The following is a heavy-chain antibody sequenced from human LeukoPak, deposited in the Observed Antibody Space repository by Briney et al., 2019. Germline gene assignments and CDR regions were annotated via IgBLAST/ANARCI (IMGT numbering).Heavy chain of an antibody. Sequence: GGSLRLSCAASGFTVGSNYMSWGRQAPGKGLEWVSVLYSGGATYYADSVKGRFNISRDNSKNTLYLQMNSLRADDTAVYYCARAEAPWSRGFDYWGQGTLVTVSS. CDR1: GFTVGSNY. CDR2: LYSGGAT. CDR3: ARAEAPWSRGFDY. V-gene: IGHV3-53*01. J-gene: IGHJ4*02. D-gene: IGHD3-10*01.